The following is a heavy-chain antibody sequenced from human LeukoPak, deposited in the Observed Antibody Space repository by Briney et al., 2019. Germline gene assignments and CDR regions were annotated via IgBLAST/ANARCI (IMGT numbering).Heavy chain of an antibody. J-gene: IGHJ4*02. CDR2: ISYDGSNK. Sequence: GRSLRLSCAASGFTFSSYAMHWVRQAPGKGLEWVAVISYDGSNKYYADSVKGRFTISRDNSKNTLYLQMNSLRAEDTAVYYCARDRGRNYGGCCDYWGQGTLVTVSS. D-gene: IGHD4-23*01. CDR3: ARDRGRNYGGCCDY. CDR1: GFTFSSYA. V-gene: IGHV3-30-3*01.